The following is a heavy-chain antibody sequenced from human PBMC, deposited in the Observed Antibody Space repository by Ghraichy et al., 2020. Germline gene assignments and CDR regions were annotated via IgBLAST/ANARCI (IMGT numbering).Heavy chain of an antibody. CDR3: ARPGVAVVAAATGGFDY. CDR1: GGSIGSIDYY. V-gene: IGHV4-39*01. Sequence: SETLSLTFTVSGGSIGSIDYYWGWLRHPPGKGLEWIGNIYYSRSTYYTPSLESRVTISVDTSQNQFSLKLRSVTAADTAVYYCARPGVAVVAAATGGFDYWGQGTPVTVSS. J-gene: IGHJ4*02. CDR2: IYYSRST. D-gene: IGHD2-15*01.